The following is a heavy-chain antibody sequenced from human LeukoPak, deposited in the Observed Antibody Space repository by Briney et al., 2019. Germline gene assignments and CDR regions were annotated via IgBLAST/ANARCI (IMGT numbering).Heavy chain of an antibody. CDR3: ARDLGLRGVTNWFDP. Sequence: ASVKVSCKASAYTLSSYLLHWVRQAPGQGLEWMGIIDPSGGSTDYAQKFQGRIIMTRDMSTSTVYMELSSLRSEDTAVYYCARDLGLRGVTNWFDPWGQGTLVTVSS. V-gene: IGHV1-46*01. J-gene: IGHJ5*02. CDR2: IDPSGGST. D-gene: IGHD3-10*01. CDR1: AYTLSSYL.